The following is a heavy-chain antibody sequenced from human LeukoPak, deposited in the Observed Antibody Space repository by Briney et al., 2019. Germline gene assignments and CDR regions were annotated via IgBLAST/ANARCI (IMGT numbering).Heavy chain of an antibody. J-gene: IGHJ4*02. CDR3: AREGSDGYLFDY. V-gene: IGHV6-1*01. Sequence: SQTLSLTCAISGDSVSSNSATWDWIRQSPSRGLEWLGRTYYRSKWYNDYAVSVKSRVTINPDTSKNQFSLQLNSVTPEDTAVYYSAREGSDGYLFDYWGQGSLVIVSS. CDR1: GDSVSSNSAT. CDR2: TYYRSKWYN. D-gene: IGHD3-22*01.